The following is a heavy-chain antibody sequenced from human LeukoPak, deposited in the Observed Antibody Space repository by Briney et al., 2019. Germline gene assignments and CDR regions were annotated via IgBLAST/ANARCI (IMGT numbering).Heavy chain of an antibody. CDR2: IIPIFGTA. V-gene: IGHV1-69*05. D-gene: IGHD2-21*01. J-gene: IGHJ4*02. CDR1: GGTFSIYA. Sequence: GASVKVSCEASGGTFSIYAISWGRQAPGQGLEWRGGIIPIFGTANYAQKSQGRVTIPTDEFTSTAYMELSSLRSEDTAVYYCATELVVGYYFDYWGQGTLVTVSS. CDR3: ATELVVGYYFDY.